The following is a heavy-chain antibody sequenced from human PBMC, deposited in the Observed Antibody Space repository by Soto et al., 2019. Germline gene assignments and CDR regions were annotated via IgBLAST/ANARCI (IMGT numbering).Heavy chain of an antibody. Sequence: SSETLSLTCAVYGGSFSGYYWSWIRQPPGKGLEWIGEINHSGSTNYNPSLKSRVTISVDTSKNQFSPKLSSVTAADTAVYYCAIFGYCSSTSCRPGDYWGQGTLVTVSS. CDR3: AIFGYCSSTSCRPGDY. CDR1: GGSFSGYY. J-gene: IGHJ4*02. V-gene: IGHV4-34*01. CDR2: INHSGST. D-gene: IGHD2-2*03.